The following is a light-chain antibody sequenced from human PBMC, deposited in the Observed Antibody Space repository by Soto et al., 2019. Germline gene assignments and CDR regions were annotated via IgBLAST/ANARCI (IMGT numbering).Light chain of an antibody. CDR2: DAY. Sequence: EIVLTQSPATLSLSLGERATLSGRASQSVTSYLAWYQQRPRQAPRILINDAYRRATGITDRFSGSGSGADFTLTISSLEPEDFAVYYCQQRSSWPITFGPGTRLEIK. J-gene: IGKJ5*01. CDR3: QQRSSWPIT. CDR1: QSVTSY. V-gene: IGKV3-11*01.